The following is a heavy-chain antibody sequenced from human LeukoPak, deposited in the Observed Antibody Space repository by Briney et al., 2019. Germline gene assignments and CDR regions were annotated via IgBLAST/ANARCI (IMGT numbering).Heavy chain of an antibody. D-gene: IGHD3-22*01. V-gene: IGHV4-59*01. J-gene: IGHJ3*02. CDR2: IYYSGST. Sequence: SETLSLTCTVSGGSISSYYWSWIRPPPGKGLEWIGYIYYSGSTNYNPSLKSRVTISVDTSKNQFSLKLSSVTAADTAVYYCARVGTYYYDSSGYSDAFDIWGQGTMVTVSS. CDR3: ARVGTYYYDSSGYSDAFDI. CDR1: GGSISSYY.